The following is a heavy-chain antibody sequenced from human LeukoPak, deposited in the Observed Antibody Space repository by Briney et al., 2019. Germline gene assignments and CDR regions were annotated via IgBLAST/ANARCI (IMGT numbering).Heavy chain of an antibody. V-gene: IGHV3-48*02. CDR1: GFTFSNYG. CDR2: IGTTTSTI. Sequence: GGSLRLSCAASGFTFSNYGMNWVRQAPGKGLEWVSYIGTTTSTIYYADSVKGRFTISRDNAKNSLYLQMNSLRDEDTAVYYCARHDYGGNSGDYWGQGTLVTASS. D-gene: IGHD4-23*01. J-gene: IGHJ4*02. CDR3: ARHDYGGNSGDY.